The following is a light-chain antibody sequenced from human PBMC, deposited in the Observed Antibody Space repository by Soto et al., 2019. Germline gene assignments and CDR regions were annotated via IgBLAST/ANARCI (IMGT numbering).Light chain of an antibody. CDR3: QQRSAWPPIT. Sequence: EIVLTQSPATMSVSPGEEATLXXRAGQSVSSSYLAWYQQKPGQATRLXXYGASSRATGIPDRFSGSGSGTDVTLTISTLEPEDFAVYYCQQRSAWPPITFGQGTRLEIK. CDR1: QSVSSSY. CDR2: GAS. J-gene: IGKJ5*01. V-gene: IGKV3D-20*02.